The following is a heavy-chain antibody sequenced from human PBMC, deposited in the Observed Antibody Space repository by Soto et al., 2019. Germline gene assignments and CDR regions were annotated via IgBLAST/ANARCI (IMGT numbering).Heavy chain of an antibody. CDR1: GGTFSSYA. Sequence: QVQLVQSGAEVKKPGSSVKVSCKASGGTFSSYAISWVRQAPGQGLEWMGGIIPIFGTANYEQKFQGRVTITADESTSTAYMELSSLRSEDTAVYYCAREGRYCSSTSCYRGYYYYGMDVWGQGTTVTVSS. CDR2: IIPIFGTA. V-gene: IGHV1-69*01. J-gene: IGHJ6*02. CDR3: AREGRYCSSTSCYRGYYYYGMDV. D-gene: IGHD2-2*02.